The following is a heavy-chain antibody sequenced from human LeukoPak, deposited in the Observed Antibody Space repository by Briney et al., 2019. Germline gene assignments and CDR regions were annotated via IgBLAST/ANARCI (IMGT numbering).Heavy chain of an antibody. J-gene: IGHJ6*02. CDR3: ARSIAVAGNGIYGMDV. CDR1: GGSISSGSYY. D-gene: IGHD6-19*01. V-gene: IGHV4-39*01. CDR2: IYYSGST. Sequence: SETLSLTCTVSGGSISSGSYYWGWIRQPPGKGLEWIGSIYYSGSTYYNPSLKSRVTISVDTSKNQFSLKLSSVTAADTAVYYCARSIAVAGNGIYGMDVWGQGTTVTVSS.